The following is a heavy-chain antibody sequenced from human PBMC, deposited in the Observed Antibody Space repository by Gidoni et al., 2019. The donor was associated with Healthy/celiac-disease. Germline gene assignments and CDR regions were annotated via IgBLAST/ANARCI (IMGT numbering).Heavy chain of an antibody. V-gene: IGHV3-30*18. CDR2: ISYDGSNK. J-gene: IGHJ6*02. D-gene: IGHD2-15*01. CDR3: AKDKGYCSGGSCYSSPYYYYYGMDV. CDR1: GFTFSSYG. Sequence: QVQLVESGGGVVQPGRSLRLSCAASGFTFSSYGMHWVRPAPGKGLEWVAVISYDGSNKYYADSVKGRFTISRDNSKNTLYLQRNSLRAEDTAVYYCAKDKGYCSGGSCYSSPYYYYYGMDVWGQGTTVTVSS.